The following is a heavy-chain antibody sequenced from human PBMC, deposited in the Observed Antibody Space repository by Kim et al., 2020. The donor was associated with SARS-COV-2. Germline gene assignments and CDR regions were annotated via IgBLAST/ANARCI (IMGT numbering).Heavy chain of an antibody. V-gene: IGHV1-46*01. CDR3: ARGVAGSRTSRYYYGMDV. D-gene: IGHD3-10*01. CDR1: GYTLIRYF. CDR2: INPSGGST. J-gene: IGHJ6*02. Sequence: ASVKVSCKASGYTLIRYFIHWVRQAPGQGLEWMGIINPSGGSTNYAQKFQGRVTLTRDTPTSTLYMELSSLRSDDTAVYYCARGVAGSRTSRYYYGMDVWGQGTTVSVSS.